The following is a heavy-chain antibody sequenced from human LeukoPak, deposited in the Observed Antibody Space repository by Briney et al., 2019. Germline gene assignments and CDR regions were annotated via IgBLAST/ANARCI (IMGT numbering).Heavy chain of an antibody. CDR3: ARGALVGSSSFDY. CDR1: GGSISSGGYY. J-gene: IGHJ4*02. CDR2: IYHSGST. D-gene: IGHD6-13*01. V-gene: IGHV4-30-2*01. Sequence: SETLSLTCTVSGGSISSGGYYWSWIRQPPGKGLEWIGYIYHSGSTYYNPSLKSRVTISVDRSKNQFSLKLSSVTAADTAVYYCARGALVGSSSFDYWGQGTLVTVTS.